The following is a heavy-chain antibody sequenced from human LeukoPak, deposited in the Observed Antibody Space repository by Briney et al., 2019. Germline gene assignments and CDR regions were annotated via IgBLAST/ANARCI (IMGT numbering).Heavy chain of an antibody. J-gene: IGHJ4*02. CDR3: ARRGSTDY. D-gene: IGHD2/OR15-2a*01. Sequence: GGSLRLSCAASGFSFSGYWMTWVREAPGKGLEWVANIKEDGSEKYYADFVKGRFTISRDNAKNSLDLQMNSLRAEDTAVYYCARRGSTDYWGQGTLVTVSS. CDR2: IKEDGSEK. CDR1: GFSFSGYW. V-gene: IGHV3-7*03.